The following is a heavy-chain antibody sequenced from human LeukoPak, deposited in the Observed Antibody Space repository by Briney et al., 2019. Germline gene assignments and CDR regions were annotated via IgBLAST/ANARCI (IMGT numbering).Heavy chain of an antibody. CDR1: GFTFSNAW. V-gene: IGHV3-15*01. CDR3: TTDPQRGYYFDY. J-gene: IGHJ4*02. CDR2: IKSRTDGGTT. D-gene: IGHD5-24*01. Sequence: GGSLRPSCAASGFTFSNAWMSWVRQAPGKGLEWVGRIKSRTDGGTTDYAAPIKGRFTISRDDSKNTLYLQMNSLKTEDTAVYYCTTDPQRGYYFDYWGQGTLVTVSS.